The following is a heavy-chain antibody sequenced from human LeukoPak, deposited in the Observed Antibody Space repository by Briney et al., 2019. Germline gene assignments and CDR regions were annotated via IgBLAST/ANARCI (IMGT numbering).Heavy chain of an antibody. Sequence: PSETLSLTCTVSGGSISRYYWSWIRQPAGKGLEWIGRIYTSGSTNYNPSLKSRVTMSVDTSKNQFSLKLSSVTAADTAVYYCAREPGYCSSTSCYWTSDYYYYMDVWGKGTTVTVSS. CDR2: IYTSGST. J-gene: IGHJ6*03. CDR1: GGSISRYY. CDR3: AREPGYCSSTSCYWTSDYYYYMDV. V-gene: IGHV4-4*07. D-gene: IGHD2-2*01.